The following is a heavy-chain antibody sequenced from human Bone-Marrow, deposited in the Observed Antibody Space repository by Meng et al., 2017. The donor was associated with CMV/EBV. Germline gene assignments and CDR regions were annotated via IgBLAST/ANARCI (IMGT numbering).Heavy chain of an antibody. CDR3: ARAMVRGVQRYFDY. V-gene: IGHV4-4*07. CDR1: GCSLSSYY. CDR2: IYTSGST. J-gene: IGHJ4*02. D-gene: IGHD3-10*01. Sequence: QLQEVGAGRGKPSKTLALTCTVPGCSLSSYYWSWIRQPAGKGLEWIGRIYTSGSTNYNPSLKSRVTMSVDTSKNQFSLKLSSVTAADTAVYYCARAMVRGVQRYFDYWGQGTLVTVSS.